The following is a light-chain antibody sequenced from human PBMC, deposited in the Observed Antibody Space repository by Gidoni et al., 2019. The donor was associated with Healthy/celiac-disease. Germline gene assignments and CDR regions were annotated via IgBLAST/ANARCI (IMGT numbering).Light chain of an antibody. CDR3: QQSYSTPQT. CDR2: AAS. J-gene: IGKJ1*01. CDR1: QSISSY. Sequence: DPVSITCRASQSISSYLNWYQQKPGKAPKLLIYAASSLQSGVPSRFSGSGSCTYFTPTISSLQPEDFATYYCQQSYSTPQTFGQGTKVEIK. V-gene: IGKV1-39*01.